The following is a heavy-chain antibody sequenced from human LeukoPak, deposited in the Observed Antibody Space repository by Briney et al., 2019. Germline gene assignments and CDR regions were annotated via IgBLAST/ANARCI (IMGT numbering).Heavy chain of an antibody. D-gene: IGHD3-3*01. J-gene: IGHJ4*02. CDR3: ARHFWSYYYFDY. V-gene: IGHV4-59*08. CDR2: VHYSGVT. CDR1: GGSISNYY. Sequence: SETLSLTCTVSGGSISNYYWSWIRQPPGKGLEWIGSVHYSGVTYYNPSLKSRVTISVDTSNNQLSLKLSSVTAADTALYYCARHFWSYYYFDYWGQGTLVTVSS.